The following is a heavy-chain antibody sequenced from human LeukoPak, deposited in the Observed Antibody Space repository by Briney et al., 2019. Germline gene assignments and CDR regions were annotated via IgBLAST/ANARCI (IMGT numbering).Heavy chain of an antibody. J-gene: IGHJ4*02. CDR2: ISSSSSYI. CDR1: GFTFSSYS. Sequence: PGGSLGLSCAASGFTFSSYSMNWVRQAPGKGLEWVSSISSSSSYIYYADSVKGRFTISRDNAKNSLYLQMNSLRAEDTAVYYCARAPVVGATGEVDYWGQGTLVTVSS. V-gene: IGHV3-21*01. CDR3: ARAPVVGATGEVDY. D-gene: IGHD1-26*01.